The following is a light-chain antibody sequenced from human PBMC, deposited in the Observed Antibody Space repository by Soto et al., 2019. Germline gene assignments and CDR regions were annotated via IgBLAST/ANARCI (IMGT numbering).Light chain of an antibody. CDR2: DVS. V-gene: IGLV2-11*01. CDR1: ASDVGGYSY. J-gene: IGLJ1*01. Sequence: QSVLTQPRSVSGSPGQSVTISCTGTASDVGGYSYVSWYQQHPGEVPKLIIYDVSKWPSGVPDRFSGSKSGNTASLTISGLQAEDEAEYYCQSYDRSLSGSYVFGTGTKVTVL. CDR3: QSYDRSLSGSYV.